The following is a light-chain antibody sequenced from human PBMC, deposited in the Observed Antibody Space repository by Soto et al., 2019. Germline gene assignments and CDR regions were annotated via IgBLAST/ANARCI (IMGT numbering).Light chain of an antibody. CDR3: CSYASTTTVV. V-gene: IGLV2-23*01. CDR1: SSDVWTYNL. CDR2: ADI. Sequence: QSALTQPASVSGSPGQSITISCTGPSSDVWTYNLVSWYQQHPGKAPKLIIYADIKRPSEVSDRFSASKSGNTASLTISGLQPEHEADYHCCSYASTTTVVFGGGTKLTVL. J-gene: IGLJ2*01.